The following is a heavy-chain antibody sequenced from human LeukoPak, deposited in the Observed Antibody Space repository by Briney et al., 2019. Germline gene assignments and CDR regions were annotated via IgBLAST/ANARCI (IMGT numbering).Heavy chain of an antibody. V-gene: IGHV1-2*02. D-gene: IGHD3-3*01. CDR3: ARDVGITIFGVVENWFDP. Sequence: ASVKVSCKASGYTFTGYYMHWVRQAPGQGLEWMGWINPNSGGTNYAQKFQGGVTMTRDTSISTAYMELSRLRSDDTAVYYCARDVGITIFGVVENWFDPRGQGTLVTVSS. CDR2: INPNSGGT. CDR1: GYTFTGYY. J-gene: IGHJ5*02.